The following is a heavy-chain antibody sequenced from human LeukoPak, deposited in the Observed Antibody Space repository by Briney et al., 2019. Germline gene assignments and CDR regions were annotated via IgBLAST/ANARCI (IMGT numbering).Heavy chain of an antibody. CDR1: GFPFSSYW. V-gene: IGHV3-74*01. Sequence: GGSLSLSCSASGFPFSSYWVHWVRQAPGKGLVWVSRINSDGSSTSYADSVRGRFTISRDNAKNTLYLQMNSLRAEDTAVYYCARPYCSGGSCHRLFDYWGQGTLVTVSS. CDR3: ARPYCSGGSCHRLFDY. CDR2: INSDGSST. J-gene: IGHJ4*02. D-gene: IGHD2-15*01.